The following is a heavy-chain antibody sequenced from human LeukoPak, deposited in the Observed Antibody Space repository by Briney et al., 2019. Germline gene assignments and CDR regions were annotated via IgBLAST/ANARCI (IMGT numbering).Heavy chain of an antibody. CDR2: IYSSGNT. D-gene: IGHD6-19*01. Sequence: PSETLSLTCTVSGGSINSYYWSRIRQPAGKGLEWIGRIYSSGNTNYNPSLKSRVTMSVDTSKNQFSLELSSVTAADTAVYYCARDVGAHSSGWYSVAFDIWGQGTMVTVSS. V-gene: IGHV4-4*07. CDR3: ARDVGAHSSGWYSVAFDI. CDR1: GGSINSYY. J-gene: IGHJ3*02.